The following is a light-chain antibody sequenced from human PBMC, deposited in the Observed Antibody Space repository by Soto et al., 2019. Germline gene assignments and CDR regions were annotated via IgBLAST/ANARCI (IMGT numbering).Light chain of an antibody. J-gene: IGKJ1*01. CDR3: QQYGSSAWS. V-gene: IGKV3-20*01. Sequence: EIVLTQSPGTLSLSPGERATLSCRASQSVSSNYLAWYQQKSGQAPRLLIYGASNRATGIPGRFTGSGSGTDFTLTISRLEPEDFAVYFCQQYGSSAWSFGQGTKVDVK. CDR2: GAS. CDR1: QSVSSNY.